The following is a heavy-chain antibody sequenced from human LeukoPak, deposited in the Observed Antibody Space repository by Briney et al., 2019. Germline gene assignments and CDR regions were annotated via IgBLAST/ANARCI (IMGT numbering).Heavy chain of an antibody. CDR3: ARDRGPFYYYDSSGYYQAHHAFDI. V-gene: IGHV1-18*01. CDR2: ISAYNGNT. D-gene: IGHD3-22*01. Sequence: ASVKVSCEASGYTFTSYGISWVRQAPGQGLEWMGWISAYNGNTNYAQKLQGRVTMTTDTSTSTAYMELRSLRSDDTAVYYCARDRGPFYYYDSSGYYQAHHAFDIWGQGTMVTVSS. CDR1: GYTFTSYG. J-gene: IGHJ3*02.